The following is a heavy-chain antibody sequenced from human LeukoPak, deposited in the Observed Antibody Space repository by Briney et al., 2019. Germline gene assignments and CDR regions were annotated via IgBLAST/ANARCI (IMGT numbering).Heavy chain of an antibody. CDR2: ISWNSGDI. D-gene: IGHD3-9*01. CDR1: GFKFDAYA. J-gene: IGHJ4*02. Sequence: GGSLRLSCAASGFKFDAYAMHWVRQAPGKGLEWVSAISWNSGDIVYADSVKGRFTISRGNAQNSLYLQMNSLGPEDTALYYCAKDGDVLTGYLNWGQGTLVTVSS. CDR3: AKDGDVLTGYLN. V-gene: IGHV3-9*01.